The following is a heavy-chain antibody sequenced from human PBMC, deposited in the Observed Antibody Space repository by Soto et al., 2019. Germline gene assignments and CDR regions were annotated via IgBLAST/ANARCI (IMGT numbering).Heavy chain of an antibody. D-gene: IGHD1-26*01. V-gene: IGHV2-26*01. J-gene: IGHJ3*01. CDR2: IFSNDEK. CDR1: GFSLSNAKMG. CDR3: ARLGGTGSYYEAYDAFDL. Sequence: QVTLKESVPVLVKPTETLTLTCTVSGFSLSNAKMGVSWIRQPPGKALEWLAHIFSNDEKSYSTSLKSRLTISKDTYKSQVVLTMANMDPVDTATYYCARLGGTGSYYEAYDAFDLWGQGTLVNVSS.